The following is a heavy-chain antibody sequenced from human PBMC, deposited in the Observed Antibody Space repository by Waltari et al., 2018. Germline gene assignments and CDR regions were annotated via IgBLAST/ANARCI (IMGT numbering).Heavy chain of an antibody. D-gene: IGHD1-26*01. J-gene: IGHJ5*02. Sequence: QVQLVQSGAEVKKPGASVKVSCKASGYTFTSYDINWVRQAPGQGLEWMGWINPNSGGTNYAQKFQGWVTMTRDTSISTAYMELSRLRSDDTAVYYCARKTGGGWFDPWGQGTLVTVSS. CDR2: INPNSGGT. V-gene: IGHV1-2*04. CDR1: GYTFTSYD. CDR3: ARKTGGGWFDP.